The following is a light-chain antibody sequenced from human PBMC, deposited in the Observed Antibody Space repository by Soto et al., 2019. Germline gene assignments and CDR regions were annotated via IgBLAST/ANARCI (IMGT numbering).Light chain of an antibody. Sequence: EIVLTQFPATLSLFPGETATLSCRASQTVGTYLAWDQQKPGQAPRLLISDASNRATGVPTRLSGSGSGTDFTLTISSLEPEDFAVYFCQQRNNWTRITFGQGTRQEIK. J-gene: IGKJ5*01. V-gene: IGKV3-11*01. CDR1: QTVGTY. CDR2: DAS. CDR3: QQRNNWTRIT.